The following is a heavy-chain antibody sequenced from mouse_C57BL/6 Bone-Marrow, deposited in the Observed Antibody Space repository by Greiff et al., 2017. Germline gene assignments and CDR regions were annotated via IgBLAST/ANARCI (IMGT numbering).Heavy chain of an antibody. V-gene: IGHV1-69*01. CDR2: IDPSDSST. D-gene: IGHD2-4*01. CDR3: ASGGDDDDEDFDY. Sequence: VQLQQPGAELVMPGASVKLSCKASGYTFTSYWMHWVKQRPGQGLEWIGEIDPSDSSTNYNQKLKGKSTLTVDKSSRAAYMQLSSLTSEDSAVYYCASGGDDDDEDFDYWGQGTTLTVSS. CDR1: GYTFTSYW. J-gene: IGHJ2*01.